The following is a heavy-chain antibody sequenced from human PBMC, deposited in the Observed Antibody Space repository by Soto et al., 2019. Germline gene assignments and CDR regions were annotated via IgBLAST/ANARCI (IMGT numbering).Heavy chain of an antibody. CDR1: GFTFSSHA. V-gene: IGHV3-23*01. D-gene: IGHD3-10*01. Sequence: GGSLRLSCAASGFTFSSHAMSWVRQAPGKGLEWVSAISGSGGSTYYADSVKGRFTISRDNSKNTLYLQMNSLRAEDTAVYYCAKVLLWFGEFSPFDYWGQGTLVTVSS. J-gene: IGHJ4*02. CDR3: AKVLLWFGEFSPFDY. CDR2: ISGSGGST.